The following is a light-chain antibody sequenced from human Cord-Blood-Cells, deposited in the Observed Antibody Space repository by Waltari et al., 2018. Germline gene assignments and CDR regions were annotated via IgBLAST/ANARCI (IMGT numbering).Light chain of an antibody. CDR2: DTS. V-gene: IGKV3-11*01. CDR1: QSVSSY. J-gene: IGKJ3*01. CDR3: QQRSNWPPVFT. Sequence: EIVLTQSPATLSLSPGERATLSCRASQSVSSYLACYQQKPGQAPRLLIYDTSNRATGIPARFSGSGSGTDFTLTISSLELEDFAVYYCQQRSNWPPVFTFGPGTKVDIK.